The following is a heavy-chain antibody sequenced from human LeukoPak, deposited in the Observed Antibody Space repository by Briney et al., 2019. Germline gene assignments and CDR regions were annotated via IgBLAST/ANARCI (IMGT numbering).Heavy chain of an antibody. Sequence: PGGSLRLSCAASGFTFSSYEMNWVRQAPGKGLEWVSYISSSGSTIYYADSVKGRFTISRDNAKNSLYLQMNSLRAEDTALYYCARDGGFGGSYDYWGQGTLVTVSS. CDR1: GFTFSSYE. J-gene: IGHJ4*02. CDR2: ISSSGSTI. D-gene: IGHD2-15*01. CDR3: ARDGGFGGSYDY. V-gene: IGHV3-48*03.